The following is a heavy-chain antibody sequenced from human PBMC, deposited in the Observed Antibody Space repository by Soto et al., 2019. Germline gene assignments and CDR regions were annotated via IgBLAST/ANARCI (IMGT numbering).Heavy chain of an antibody. Sequence: QLQLQESGPGLVKPSETLSLTCTVSGGSISSSSYDWGWIRQPPGKGLEWIGSIYYSGSTYYNPSLKSRVTISVDTSKNQFSLKLSSVTAADTAVYYCASLGVPAAIVGFGELPYFDYWGQGTLVTVSS. CDR1: GGSISSSSYD. D-gene: IGHD2-2*01. V-gene: IGHV4-39*01. CDR2: IYYSGST. CDR3: ASLGVPAAIVGFGELPYFDY. J-gene: IGHJ4*02.